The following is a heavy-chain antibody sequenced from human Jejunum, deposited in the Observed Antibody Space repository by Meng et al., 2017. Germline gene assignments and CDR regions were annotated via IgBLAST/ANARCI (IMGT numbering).Heavy chain of an antibody. CDR1: GGSFSSSSYH. CDR2: MTYSGTA. J-gene: IGHJ4*02. V-gene: IGHV4-39*07. CDR3: ARGGFFEAAAANLIDS. D-gene: IGHD6-13*01. Sequence: GSVKPWETLSLTFSSSGGSFSSSSYHWAWIRQSAGKGLEWIGSMTYSGTAYYNPSLKSRVTMSGDTPKNQFSLRLTSVTAADTAVYYCARGGFFEAAAANLIDSWGQGTLVTVSS.